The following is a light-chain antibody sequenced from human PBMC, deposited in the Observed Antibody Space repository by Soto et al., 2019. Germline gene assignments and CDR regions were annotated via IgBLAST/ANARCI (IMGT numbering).Light chain of an antibody. CDR3: AAWDDSLNGQVV. J-gene: IGLJ2*01. CDR1: SSNI. CDR2: NNN. V-gene: IGLV1-44*01. Sequence: QSVLTQPPSASGTPGQRVTLSCSGSSSNINWYQLLPGTAPQLLIFNNNQRPSGVPDRFSGSKSGTSASLAISGLQSEDEAAYCCAAWDDSLNGQVVFGGGTKLTVL.